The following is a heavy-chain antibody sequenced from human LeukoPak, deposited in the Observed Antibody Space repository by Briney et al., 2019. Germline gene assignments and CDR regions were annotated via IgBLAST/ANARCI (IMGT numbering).Heavy chain of an antibody. CDR3: GRVEVGPTNIDY. J-gene: IGHJ4*02. Sequence: SETLSLTCAVYGGSFSGYYWSWLRQPPGKGLEWIGEINHSGSTNYNPSLKSRVTMSVDTSENQFSLKLTSVTATDTAVYYCGRVEVGPTNIDYWGQGTLVTVSS. CDR1: GGSFSGYY. V-gene: IGHV4-34*01. CDR2: INHSGST. D-gene: IGHD1-26*01.